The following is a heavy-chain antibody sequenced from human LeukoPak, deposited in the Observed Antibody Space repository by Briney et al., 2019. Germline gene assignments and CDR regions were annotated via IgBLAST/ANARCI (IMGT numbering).Heavy chain of an antibody. V-gene: IGHV3-21*01. CDR1: GFTFSSYN. Sequence: GGSLRLSCAASGFTFSSYNMNWVRQAPGKGLEWVSSTTSSSSYIYYADSVKGRFTISRDNAKNSLYLQMNSLRAEDTAVYYCAELGITMIGGVWGKGTTVTISS. CDR3: AELGITMIGGV. CDR2: TTSSSSYI. D-gene: IGHD3-10*02. J-gene: IGHJ6*04.